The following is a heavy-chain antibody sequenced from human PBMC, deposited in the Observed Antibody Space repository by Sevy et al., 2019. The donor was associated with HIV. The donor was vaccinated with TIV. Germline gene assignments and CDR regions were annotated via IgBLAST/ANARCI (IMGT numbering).Heavy chain of an antibody. Sequence: GGSLRLSCAASGFTFSSYAMSWVRQAPGKGLEWVSAISGGGGSTYYADSVKGRFTISRDNSKNTLYLQMNSLRAEDTAVYYCAKDLRPGKVVVAATFYFDYWGQGTLVTVSS. V-gene: IGHV3-23*01. CDR1: GFTFSSYA. CDR2: ISGGGGST. CDR3: AKDLRPGKVVVAATFYFDY. D-gene: IGHD2-15*01. J-gene: IGHJ4*02.